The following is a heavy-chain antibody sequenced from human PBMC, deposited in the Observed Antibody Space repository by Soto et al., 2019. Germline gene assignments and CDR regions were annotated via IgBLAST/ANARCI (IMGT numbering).Heavy chain of an antibody. Sequence: EVPLLASGGGLVQPGGSLRLSCAASGFTFSSYAMSWVRQAPGKGLEWVSAISGSGGTTYYADSVKGRFTISRDHSTNTLYRQMNSLRAEDTAVYYCAKDFVEGTGTQGYFQHWGQGTRVTVSS. V-gene: IGHV3-23*01. D-gene: IGHD3-9*01. J-gene: IGHJ1*01. CDR1: GFTFSSYA. CDR3: AKDFVEGTGTQGYFQH. CDR2: ISGSGGTT.